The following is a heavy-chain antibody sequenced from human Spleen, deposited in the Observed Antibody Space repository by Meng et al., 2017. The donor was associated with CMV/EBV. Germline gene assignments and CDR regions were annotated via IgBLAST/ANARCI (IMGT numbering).Heavy chain of an antibody. J-gene: IGHJ3*02. CDR3: AKDRGWNDAFDI. CDR1: GLTFRRYG. Sequence: AVGLTFRRYGRAWGRQAAGKGLEWVSGISASGGRTYDADSVKGRFTISRDNSDNTLYLQMNSLRAEDTALYYCAKDRGWNDAFDIWGQGTMVTVSS. D-gene: IGHD3-10*01. CDR2: ISASGGRT. V-gene: IGHV3-23*01.